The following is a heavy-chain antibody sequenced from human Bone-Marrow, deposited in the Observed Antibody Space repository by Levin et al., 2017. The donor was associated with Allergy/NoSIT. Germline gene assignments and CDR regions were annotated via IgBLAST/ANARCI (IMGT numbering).Heavy chain of an antibody. Sequence: LSLTCAVSDYSISSGFYWGWIRQPPGTGLEWVGRLKSKTDSGTTDYAAPVKGRFTISRDDSKNTLYLQMNNLKTEDTAVYYCALLEDYYGSGGNWGQGTLVTVSS. CDR3: ALLEDYYGSGGN. D-gene: IGHD3-10*01. V-gene: IGHV3-15*07. J-gene: IGHJ4*02. CDR2: LKSKTDSGTT. CDR1: DYSISSGFY.